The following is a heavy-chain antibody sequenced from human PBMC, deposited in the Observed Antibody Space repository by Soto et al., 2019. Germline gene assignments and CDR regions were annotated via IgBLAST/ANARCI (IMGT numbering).Heavy chain of an antibody. CDR2: INAGNGNT. D-gene: IGHD1-7*01. CDR3: ARATGTTSSGMDV. CDR1: GYTFTSYA. Sequence: GASVKVSCKASGYTFTSYAMHWVRQAPGQRLEWMGWINAGNGNTKYSQKFQGRVTITRDTSASTAYMELNSLRAEDTAVYHCARATGTTSSGMDVWGQGTTVTVSS. J-gene: IGHJ6*02. V-gene: IGHV1-3*01.